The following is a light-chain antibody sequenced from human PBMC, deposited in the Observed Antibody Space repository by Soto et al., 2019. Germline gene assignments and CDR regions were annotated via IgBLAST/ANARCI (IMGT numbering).Light chain of an antibody. CDR2: NNN. Sequence: QSVLTQPPSASGTPGQRVTISCSGRSSNIGSNAVNWYQQLPGTAPKLLIYNNNQRPSGVPDRFSGSKSGTSASLAISGLQSEDEADYYCAAWDDTLNGVFGGGTKVTVL. V-gene: IGLV1-44*01. CDR1: SSNIGSNA. J-gene: IGLJ2*01. CDR3: AAWDDTLNGV.